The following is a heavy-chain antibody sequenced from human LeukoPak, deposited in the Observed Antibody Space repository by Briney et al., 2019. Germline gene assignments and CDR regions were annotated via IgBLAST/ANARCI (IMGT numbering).Heavy chain of an antibody. Sequence: SETLSLTCTVSGGSISSSSYYWGWIRQPPGKGLEWIGSIYYSGSTYYNPSLKSRVTISVDTSKNQFSLKLSSVTAADTAIYYCAREPAGTYYRFDPWGQGILVTVSS. J-gene: IGHJ5*02. V-gene: IGHV4-39*07. CDR1: GGSISSSSYY. CDR3: AREPAGTYYRFDP. CDR2: IYYSGST. D-gene: IGHD1-26*01.